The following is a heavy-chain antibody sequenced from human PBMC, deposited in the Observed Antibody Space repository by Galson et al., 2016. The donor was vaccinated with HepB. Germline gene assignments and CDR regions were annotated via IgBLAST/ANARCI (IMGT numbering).Heavy chain of an antibody. V-gene: IGHV7-4-1*02. CDR3: ARVYCPGFYCYSGANYYSMDV. CDR2: ISTKTGRP. CDR1: GYTFSDYA. J-gene: IGHJ6*03. D-gene: IGHD2-15*01. Sequence: SVKVSCKASGYTFSDYAINWVRQAPGQGLEWMGWISTKTGRPSYAQDFTGRFVFSLVTSVTTAYLLVSSLKADDTAVYYCARVYCPGFYCYSGANYYSMDVWGKGTTVTVSS.